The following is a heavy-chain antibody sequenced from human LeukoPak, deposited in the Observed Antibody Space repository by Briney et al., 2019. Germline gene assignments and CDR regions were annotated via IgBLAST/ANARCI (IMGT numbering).Heavy chain of an antibody. Sequence: SETLSLTCAVYGGSFSGYYWSWIRQPPGKGLEWIGEINHSGSTNYNPSLKSRVTISVDTPKNQFSLKLSSVTAADTAVYYCARRPTMIVVDVWGQGTLVTVSS. CDR1: GGSFSGYY. CDR3: ARRPTMIVVDV. V-gene: IGHV4-34*01. J-gene: IGHJ4*02. CDR2: INHSGST. D-gene: IGHD3-22*01.